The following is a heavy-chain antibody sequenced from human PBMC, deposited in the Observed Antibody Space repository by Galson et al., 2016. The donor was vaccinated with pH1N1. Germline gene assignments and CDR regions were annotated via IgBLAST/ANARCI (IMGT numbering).Heavy chain of an antibody. CDR3: ARGYPGFSYYGMDV. Sequence: LRLSCAASGFTVSPNDMSWFRQAPGKGLEWVSVIYSGGNTYYTDSVKGRFTISRDSSKNTLYLQMNSLRPDDTAVYYCARGYPGFSYYGMDVGGQGTTVTVSS. V-gene: IGHV3-53*01. CDR1: GFTVSPND. CDR2: IYSGGNT. J-gene: IGHJ6*02. D-gene: IGHD2-2*01.